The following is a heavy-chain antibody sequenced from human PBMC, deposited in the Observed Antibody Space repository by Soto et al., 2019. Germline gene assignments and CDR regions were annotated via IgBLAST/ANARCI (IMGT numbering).Heavy chain of an antibody. CDR3: ASDDDSSYRSRAFDF. Sequence: GGSLRLSCAASGFTFSSYEMSWVRQAPGKGLEWVSYISSSGSTIYYADSVKGRFPISRDNAKNSLHLQMNSLTAEDTTLYYCASDDDSSYRSRAFDFWGQGTRVTASS. D-gene: IGHD3-22*01. CDR2: ISSSGSTI. J-gene: IGHJ3*01. CDR1: GFTFSSYE. V-gene: IGHV3-48*03.